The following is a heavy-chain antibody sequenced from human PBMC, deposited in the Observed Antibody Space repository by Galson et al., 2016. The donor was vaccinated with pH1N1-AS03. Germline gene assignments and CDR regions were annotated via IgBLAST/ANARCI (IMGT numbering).Heavy chain of an antibody. V-gene: IGHV3-53*01. CDR3: ASDPWGSTQGEY. Sequence: SLRLSCAASGFTVSSNYMSWVRQAPGKGLEWVSVIYGGGDTFYADSVKGRFTISRDNSKNTVYLQMNSLRVEDTAVYYCASDPWGSTQGEYWGQGTLVTVSS. D-gene: IGHD3-16*01. CDR1: GFTVSSNY. J-gene: IGHJ4*02. CDR2: IYGGGDT.